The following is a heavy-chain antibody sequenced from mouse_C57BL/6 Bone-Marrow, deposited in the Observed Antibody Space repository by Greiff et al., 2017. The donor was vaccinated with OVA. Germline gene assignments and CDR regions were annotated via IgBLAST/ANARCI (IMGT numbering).Heavy chain of an antibody. D-gene: IGHD1-1*01. V-gene: IGHV3-5*01. CDR1: GISITTGNYR. Sequence: EVKLMESGPGLVKPSQTVFLTCTVTGISITTGNYRWSWIRQFPGNKLEWIGYIYYSGTITYNPSLTSRTTITRDTPKNQFFLEMNSLTAEDTATYYCAREGYYGSSHYFDYWGQGTTLTVSS. CDR2: IYYSGTI. CDR3: AREGYYGSSHYFDY. J-gene: IGHJ2*01.